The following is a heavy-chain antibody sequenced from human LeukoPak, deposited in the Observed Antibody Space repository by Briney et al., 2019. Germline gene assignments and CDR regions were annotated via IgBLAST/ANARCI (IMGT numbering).Heavy chain of an antibody. Sequence: PSQTPSLTCTVSGGSISSGDYYWSWIRQPPGKGLEWIGYFYYSGITFYTPSLKSRVTFSVDTSKNQFSLKLSSVTAADTAVYYCTGGSIGPYYFDYWGQGTLVTVSS. D-gene: IGHD6-6*01. CDR3: TGGSIGPYYFDY. CDR2: FYYSGIT. J-gene: IGHJ4*01. V-gene: IGHV4-30-4*08. CDR1: GGSISSGDYY.